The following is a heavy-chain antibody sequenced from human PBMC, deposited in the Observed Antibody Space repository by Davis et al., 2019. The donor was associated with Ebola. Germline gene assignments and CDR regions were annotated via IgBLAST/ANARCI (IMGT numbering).Heavy chain of an antibody. D-gene: IGHD6-19*01. CDR3: AILGIAVAATGDY. V-gene: IGHV1-8*03. CDR2: MNPNSGNT. CDR1: GYTFTSYD. J-gene: IGHJ4*02. Sequence: ASVQVSCKASGYTFTSYDINWVRQATGQGLEWMGWMNPNSGNTGYAQKFQGRVTITRNTSISTAYMELSSLRSEDTAVYYCAILGIAVAATGDYWGQGTLVTVSS.